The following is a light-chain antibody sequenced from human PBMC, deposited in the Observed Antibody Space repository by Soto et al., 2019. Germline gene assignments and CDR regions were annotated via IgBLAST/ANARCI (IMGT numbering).Light chain of an antibody. CDR1: SSDVGGYNY. V-gene: IGLV2-14*01. CDR2: DVT. J-gene: IGLJ1*01. Sequence: QSALTQPASVSGSPGQSITISCTGTSSDVGGYNYASWYQQYPGKAPKLMIYDVTNRPSGVSNRFSGSKSGNTASLTISGLQAEEQADYYCGSYRITTAVFGTGTKVTVL. CDR3: GSYRITTAV.